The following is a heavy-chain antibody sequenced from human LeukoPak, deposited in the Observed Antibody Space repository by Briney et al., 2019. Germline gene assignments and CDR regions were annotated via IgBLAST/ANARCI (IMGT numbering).Heavy chain of an antibody. Sequence: SETLSLTCTVSGGSSSSSSYYWGWIRQPPGKGLEWIGSIKYSGSIYYSPSLNSRVTMSLDKPKNQLSLNLSSVTAADTAVYYCSRENGAFSPFGFWGQGTLVTVPS. CDR1: GGSSSSSSYY. V-gene: IGHV4-39*07. CDR2: IKYSGSI. J-gene: IGHJ4*02. CDR3: SRENGAFSPFGF. D-gene: IGHD2-8*01.